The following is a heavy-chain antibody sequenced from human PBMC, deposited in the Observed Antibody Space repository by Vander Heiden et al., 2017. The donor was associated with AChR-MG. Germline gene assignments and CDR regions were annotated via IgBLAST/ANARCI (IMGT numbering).Heavy chain of an antibody. CDR1: GFTFSSDA. Sequence: EVQLLESGGGLVQPGGSLRLSCAASGFTFSSDAMGWVRQAPGKGLEWVSAISGSGGSTYYADSVKGRFTISRDNSKNTLYLQMNSLRAEDTAVYYCHVPRRWQWLVQDYYYGMDVWGQGTTVTVSS. D-gene: IGHD6-19*01. V-gene: IGHV3-23*01. J-gene: IGHJ6*02. CDR3: HVPRRWQWLVQDYYYGMDV. CDR2: ISGSGGST.